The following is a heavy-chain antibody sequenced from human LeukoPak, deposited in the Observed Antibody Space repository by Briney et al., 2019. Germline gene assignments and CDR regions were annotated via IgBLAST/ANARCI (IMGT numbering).Heavy chain of an antibody. CDR3: ARGHHTQGYCSGGSCYFESDY. J-gene: IGHJ4*02. D-gene: IGHD2-15*01. CDR1: GYTFTSYY. CDR2: INPSGGST. V-gene: IGHV1-46*01. Sequence: ASVKVSCKASGYTFTSYYMHWVRQAPGQGLEWMGIINPSGGSTSYAQKFQDRVTMTRDTSTSTVYMELSSLRSEDTAVYYCARGHHTQGYCSGGSCYFESDYWGQGTLVTVSS.